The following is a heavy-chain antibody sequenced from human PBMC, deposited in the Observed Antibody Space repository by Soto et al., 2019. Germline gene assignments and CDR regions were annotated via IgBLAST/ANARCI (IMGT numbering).Heavy chain of an antibody. J-gene: IGHJ5*02. V-gene: IGHV3-21*01. CDR3: ARGQSVQLWFPPTGGFDP. CDR2: ISSSSSYI. Sequence: KPGGSLRLSCAASGFTFSSYSMNWVRQAPGKGLEWVSSISSSSSYIYYADSVKGRFTISRDNAKNSLYLQMNSLRAEDTAVYYCARGQSVQLWFPPTGGFDPWGQGTLVTVSS. D-gene: IGHD5-18*01. CDR1: GFTFSSYS.